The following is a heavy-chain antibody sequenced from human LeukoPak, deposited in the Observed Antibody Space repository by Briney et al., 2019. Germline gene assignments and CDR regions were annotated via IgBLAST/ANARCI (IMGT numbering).Heavy chain of an antibody. CDR3: ARDPKDDTSGYYYFDY. V-gene: IGHV1-69*05. D-gene: IGHD3-22*01. J-gene: IGHJ4*02. Sequence: ASVKVSCKASGGTFSSYAISWVRQAPGQGLEWMGGIIPIFGTANYAQKFQGRVTMTRDMSTSTVYMELGSLTSEDTAVYYCARDPKDDTSGYYYFDYWGQGTLVTVSS. CDR1: GGTFSSYA. CDR2: IIPIFGTA.